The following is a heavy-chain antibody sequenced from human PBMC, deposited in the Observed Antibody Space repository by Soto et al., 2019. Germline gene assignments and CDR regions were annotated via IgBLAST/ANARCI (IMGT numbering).Heavy chain of an antibody. Sequence: PGESLKISCKGSGYSFTSYWISWVRQMPGKGLEWMGRIDPSDSYTNYSPSFQGHVTISADKSISTAYLQWSSLKASDTAIYYCALSSGGNFGIIIEGSNWFDPWGQGTLVTVSS. V-gene: IGHV5-10-1*01. CDR1: GYSFTSYW. CDR3: ALSSGGNFGIIIEGSNWFDP. J-gene: IGHJ5*02. D-gene: IGHD3-3*01. CDR2: IDPSDSYT.